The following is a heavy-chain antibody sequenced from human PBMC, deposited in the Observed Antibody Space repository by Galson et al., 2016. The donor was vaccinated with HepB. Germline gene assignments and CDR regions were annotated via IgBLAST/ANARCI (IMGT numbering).Heavy chain of an antibody. D-gene: IGHD6-13*01. V-gene: IGHV3-21*01. CDR2: ISSSSSYI. J-gene: IGHJ6*02. Sequence: SLRLSCAASGFTFNRYTMNWDRQAPGKGLEWVAYISSSSSYIYYADSVKGRFTISRDNAKKSLYLQMNSLRAEDTAVYYCARAPIEVDGMRHYYYGMDVWGQGTTVTVSS. CDR1: GFTFNRYT. CDR3: ARAPIEVDGMRHYYYGMDV.